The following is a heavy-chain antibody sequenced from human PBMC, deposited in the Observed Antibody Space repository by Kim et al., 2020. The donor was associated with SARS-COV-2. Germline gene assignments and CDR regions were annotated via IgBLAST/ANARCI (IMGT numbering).Heavy chain of an antibody. J-gene: IGHJ3*02. D-gene: IGHD2-21*01. CDR1: GFTFSSYA. CDR2: IWYDGSNK. CDR3: GRWHTGGAFDI. Sequence: GGSLRLSCAASGFTFSSYAMHWVRQAPGKGLEWVAVIWYDGSNKYYADSVKGRFTISRDNSKNTLYLQMNSLRAEDTAVYYCGRWHTGGAFDIWGQGTMVTVSS. V-gene: IGHV3-33*01.